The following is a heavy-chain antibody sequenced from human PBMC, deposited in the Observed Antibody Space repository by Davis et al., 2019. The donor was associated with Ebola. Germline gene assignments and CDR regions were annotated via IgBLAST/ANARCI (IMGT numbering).Heavy chain of an antibody. Sequence: GESLKISCAASGFTFSSYSMNWVRQAPGKGLEWVSSISSSSSYIYYADSVKGRFTISRDNAKNSLYLQMNSLRAEDTAVYYCARARPYYDFGTINFDYWGQGTLVTVSS. D-gene: IGHD3-3*01. CDR1: GFTFSSYS. V-gene: IGHV3-21*01. CDR3: ARARPYYDFGTINFDY. CDR2: ISSSSSYI. J-gene: IGHJ4*01.